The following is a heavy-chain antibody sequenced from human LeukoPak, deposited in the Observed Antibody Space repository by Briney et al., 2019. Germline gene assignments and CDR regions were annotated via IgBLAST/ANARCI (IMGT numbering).Heavy chain of an antibody. CDR3: ASHYYSSSGSLFDS. J-gene: IGHJ4*02. D-gene: IGHD3-22*01. CDR2: VYHTGST. Sequence: SETLSLTCAVSGYSIGSGYYWVWIRQPPGKGLEWIGSVYHTGSTFYHPSLKSRVTISPDTSRNQFSLRLTSVTAADTALYYCASHYYSSSGSLFDSWGRGSLVTVSS. V-gene: IGHV4-38-2*01. CDR1: GYSIGSGYY.